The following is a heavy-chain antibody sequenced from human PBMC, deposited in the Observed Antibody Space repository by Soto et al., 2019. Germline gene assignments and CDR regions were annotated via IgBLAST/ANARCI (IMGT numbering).Heavy chain of an antibody. CDR2: ISSSSSTI. CDR1: GFTFSSYS. Sequence: PGGSLRLSCAASGFTFSSYSMNWVRQAPGKGLEWVSYISSSSSTIYYADSVKGRFTISRDSAKNSLYLQMNSLRAEDTAVYYCASGGWDIYYYYGMDVWGQGTTVTVSS. J-gene: IGHJ6*02. V-gene: IGHV3-48*04. D-gene: IGHD6-19*01. CDR3: ASGGWDIYYYYGMDV.